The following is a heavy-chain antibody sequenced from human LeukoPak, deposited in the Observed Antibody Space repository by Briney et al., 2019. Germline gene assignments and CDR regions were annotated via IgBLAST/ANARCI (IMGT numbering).Heavy chain of an antibody. CDR2: ISTDGNEK. Sequence: PGGTLRLSCAASGFTFSANVMHWVRQAPGKGLEFVEVISTDGNEKYYADSVKGRFSISRDNSKNTLYLQMSSLRTEDTAVYYCVRDGGYTGGWTYGAGDYWGQGNLVTVSS. CDR1: GFTFSANV. CDR3: VRDGGYTGGWTYGAGDY. V-gene: IGHV3-30*04. J-gene: IGHJ4*01. D-gene: IGHD2-8*02.